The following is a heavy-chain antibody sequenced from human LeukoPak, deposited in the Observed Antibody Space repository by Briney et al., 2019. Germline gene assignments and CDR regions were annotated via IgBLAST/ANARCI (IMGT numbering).Heavy chain of an antibody. CDR2: IKQDGSEK. D-gene: IGHD1-26*01. Sequence: HPGGSLRLSCAASGFTFSSYWLSWVRQAPGKGLEWVANIKQDGSEKYYVDSVKGRFTISRDNAKNSLYLQMNSLRAEDTAVYYCAMSDAGNYFSERYFDYWGQGTLVTVSS. CDR1: GFTFSSYW. J-gene: IGHJ4*02. CDR3: AMSDAGNYFSERYFDY. V-gene: IGHV3-7*02.